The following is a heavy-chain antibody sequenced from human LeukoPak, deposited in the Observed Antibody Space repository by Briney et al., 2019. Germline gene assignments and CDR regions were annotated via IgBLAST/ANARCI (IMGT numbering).Heavy chain of an antibody. CDR2: TYWDDDK. CDR3: ARLLYGSGRGAFDI. V-gene: IGHV2-5*02. CDR1: GFSLSTSGVG. J-gene: IGHJ3*02. Sequence: SGPTLVKPTQTLTLICTFSGFSLSTSGVGVGWIRQPPGKALEWLALTYWDDDKRYSPSLKSRLTITKDTSKNQVVLTMTNMDPVDTATYYCARLLYGSGRGAFDIWGQGTMVTVSS. D-gene: IGHD3-10*01.